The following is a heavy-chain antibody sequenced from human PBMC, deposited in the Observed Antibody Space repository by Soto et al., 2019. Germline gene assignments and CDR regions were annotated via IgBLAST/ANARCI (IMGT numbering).Heavy chain of an antibody. CDR2: ISGSGGST. Sequence: GGSLRLSCAASGFTFSSYAMSWVRQAPGKGLEWVSAISGSGGSTYYADSVKGRFTISRDNSKNTLYLQMNSLRAEDTAVYYCAKAPLYSSSWYVLDYWGQGTLVTVSS. CDR1: GFTFSSYA. CDR3: AKAPLYSSSWYVLDY. V-gene: IGHV3-23*01. D-gene: IGHD6-13*01. J-gene: IGHJ4*02.